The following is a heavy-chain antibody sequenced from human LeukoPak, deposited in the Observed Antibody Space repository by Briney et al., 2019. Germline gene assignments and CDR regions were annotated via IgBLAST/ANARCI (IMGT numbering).Heavy chain of an antibody. D-gene: IGHD7-27*01. CDR2: ISGSGGST. Sequence: LTGGSLRLSCAASGFTFSSYAMSWVRQAPGKGLEWVSAISGSGGSTYYADSVKGRFTISRDNSKNTLYLQMNSLRAEDTAVYYCAKDQSTGTYYYYYYYMDVWGKGTTVTVSS. J-gene: IGHJ6*03. CDR3: AKDQSTGTYYYYYYYMDV. CDR1: GFTFSSYA. V-gene: IGHV3-23*01.